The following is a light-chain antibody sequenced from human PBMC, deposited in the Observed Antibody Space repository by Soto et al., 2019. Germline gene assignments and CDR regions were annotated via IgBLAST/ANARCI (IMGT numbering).Light chain of an antibody. Sequence: EIVLTQSPGTLSLSPGERATLSCRASQSVSSSYLAWCQQKPGQAPRLLIYGASSRATGIPDRFSGSGSGTDLTITISRLEPEDFEVYDGQQYGSSPWTFGQGTKVDIK. CDR1: QSVSSSY. CDR3: QQYGSSPWT. CDR2: GAS. J-gene: IGKJ1*01. V-gene: IGKV3-20*01.